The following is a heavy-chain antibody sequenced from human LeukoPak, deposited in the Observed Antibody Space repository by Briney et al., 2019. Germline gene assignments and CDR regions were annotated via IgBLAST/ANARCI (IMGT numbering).Heavy chain of an antibody. D-gene: IGHD2-2*01. Sequence: PGGSLRLSCAASGFTFSSYAMSWVRQAPGKGLEWVSAISGSGGSTYYADSVKGRFTISRDNSKNTLYLQMNSLRAENTAVYYCAKDPSRRPAGFDYWGQGTLVTVSS. CDR2: ISGSGGST. CDR3: AKDPSRRPAGFDY. J-gene: IGHJ4*02. V-gene: IGHV3-23*01. CDR1: GFTFSSYA.